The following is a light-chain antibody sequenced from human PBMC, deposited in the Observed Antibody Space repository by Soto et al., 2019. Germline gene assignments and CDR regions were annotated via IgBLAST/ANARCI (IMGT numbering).Light chain of an antibody. Sequence: EVGFSQCPATLSSSPPERATLSCRASQSANIYLAWYQQKPGQAPRLLIYDASNRATGIPARFSGSGSGTDFTLTISSLEPEDIGVYYCQQRSNWRVTFGGGAKVDIK. V-gene: IGKV3-11*01. CDR2: DAS. CDR1: QSANIY. CDR3: QQRSNWRVT. J-gene: IGKJ4*01.